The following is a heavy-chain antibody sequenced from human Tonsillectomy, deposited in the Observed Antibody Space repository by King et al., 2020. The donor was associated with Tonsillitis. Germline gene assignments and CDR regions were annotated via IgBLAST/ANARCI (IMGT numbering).Heavy chain of an antibody. CDR3: AKAPDRSAYLSVHTHIYTLKTSDH. J-gene: IGHJ4*02. V-gene: IGHV3-30*18. Sequence: VQLVESGGGVVQPGRSLRLSCAASGFTFSNNDMHWVRQAPGKGLEWVAVISSDGNNQYSADSVKGRFTISRDNSKNTLYLQMNSLRVEDTAVYYCAKAPDRSAYLSVHTHIYTLKTSDHGGQGNLVTFSS. D-gene: IGHD3-22*01. CDR2: ISSDGNNQ. CDR1: GFTFSNND.